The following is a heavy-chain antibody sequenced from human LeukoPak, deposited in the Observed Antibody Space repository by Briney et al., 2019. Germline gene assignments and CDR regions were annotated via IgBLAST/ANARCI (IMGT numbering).Heavy chain of an antibody. CDR2: MNPNTGDT. Sequence: ASVKVSCKASGYTFTSYDINWVRQAPGQGLEWMGWMNPNTGDTGYAQKFQGRVTMTRNTSISTAYMELSSLRSGDTAVYYCARLGLAWFHFYYMDLWGKGTTVIVSS. D-gene: IGHD3-3*01. CDR3: ARLGLAWFHFYYMDL. CDR1: GYTFTSYD. V-gene: IGHV1-8*01. J-gene: IGHJ6*03.